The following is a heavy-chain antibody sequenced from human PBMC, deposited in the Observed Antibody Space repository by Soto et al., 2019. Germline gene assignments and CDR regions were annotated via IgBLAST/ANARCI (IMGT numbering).Heavy chain of an antibody. CDR3: ATFLPRTYYDILTGYYNLYYFDY. V-gene: IGHV1-24*01. Sequence: ASVKVSCKVSGYTLTELSMHWVRQAPGKGLEWMGGFDPEDGETIYAQKFQGRVTMTENTSTDTAYMELSSLRSEDTAVYYCATFLPRTYYDILTGYYNLYYFDYWGQGTLVTVSS. D-gene: IGHD3-9*01. J-gene: IGHJ4*02. CDR2: FDPEDGET. CDR1: GYTLTELS.